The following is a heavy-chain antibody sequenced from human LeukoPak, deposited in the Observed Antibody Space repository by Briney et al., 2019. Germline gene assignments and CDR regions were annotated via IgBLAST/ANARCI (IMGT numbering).Heavy chain of an antibody. D-gene: IGHD3-16*02. CDR2: IWHDGSNN. CDR3: ARDFNGAGAELSIDY. CDR1: GFRFSHHG. V-gene: IGHV3-33*01. J-gene: IGHJ4*02. Sequence: GGSLRLSCAASGFRFSHHGLHWVRQAPGKGLEWVAVIWHDGSNNYYADSVKGRFTISRDNSQNTLYLQMNSLRAEDTAVYYCARDFNGAGAELSIDYWGQGTLVTVSS.